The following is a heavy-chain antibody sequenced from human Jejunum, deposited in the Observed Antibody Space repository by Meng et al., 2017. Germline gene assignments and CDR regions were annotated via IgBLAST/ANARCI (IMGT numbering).Heavy chain of an antibody. CDR2: ISRSGST. Sequence: QVQLEESGPGLLEPSGPLSLTCSVSGGTFSTADWWSWVRQPPGKGLEWIGNISRSGSTNYNPSLQGRVTISLDRSMNLFSLKLDSVTAADAAVYYCARDLSGYYDSSLYYWGQGTLVTASS. CDR3: ARDLSGYYDSSLYY. J-gene: IGHJ4*02. D-gene: IGHD3-22*01. CDR1: GGTFSTADW. V-gene: IGHV4-4*02.